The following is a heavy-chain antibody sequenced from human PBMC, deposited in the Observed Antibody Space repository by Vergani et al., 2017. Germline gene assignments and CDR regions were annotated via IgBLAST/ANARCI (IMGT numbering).Heavy chain of an antibody. CDR2: IIPSFGTA. CDR3: AGYGGRCSGGSCSVGY. CDR1: GGTFSSYA. J-gene: IGHJ4*02. Sequence: QVQLVQSGAEVKKPGSSVKVSCKASGGTFSSYAISWVRQAPGQGLEWMGGIIPSFGTANYAQKFQGRVTITADESTSTAYMELSSLRSEDTAVYYCAGYGGRCSGGSCSVGYWGQGTLVTVSS. V-gene: IGHV1-69*01. D-gene: IGHD2-15*01.